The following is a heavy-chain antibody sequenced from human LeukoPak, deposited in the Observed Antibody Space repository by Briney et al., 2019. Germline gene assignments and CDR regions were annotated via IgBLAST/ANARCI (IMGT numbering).Heavy chain of an antibody. Sequence: GASVKVSCKASGYTFTSYGISWVRQAPGQGLEWMGWISAYNGNTNYAQKLQGRVTMTTDTSTSTAYMELRSLRSDDTAVYYCARGSSGWGYYYYYYYMDVWGKGTTVTVSS. J-gene: IGHJ6*03. D-gene: IGHD6-19*01. V-gene: IGHV1-18*01. CDR2: ISAYNGNT. CDR1: GYTFTSYG. CDR3: ARGSSGWGYYYYYYYMDV.